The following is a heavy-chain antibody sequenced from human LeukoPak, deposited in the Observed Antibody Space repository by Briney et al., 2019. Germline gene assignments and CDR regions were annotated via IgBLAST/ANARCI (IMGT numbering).Heavy chain of an antibody. D-gene: IGHD4-11*01. CDR2: ISYDGSNK. Sequence: PGGSLRLSCAASGFTFSSYGMHWVRQAPGKGLEWVAVISYDGSNKYYADSVKSRFTISRDNSKNTLYLQMNSLRAEDTAVYYCAKLWGANDYSDYWGQGTLVTVSS. V-gene: IGHV3-30*18. CDR3: AKLWGANDYSDY. J-gene: IGHJ4*02. CDR1: GFTFSSYG.